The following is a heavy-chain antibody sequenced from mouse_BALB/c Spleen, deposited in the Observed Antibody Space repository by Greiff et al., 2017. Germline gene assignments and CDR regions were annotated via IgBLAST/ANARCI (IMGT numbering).Heavy chain of an antibody. CDR3: ARSPFDD. Sequence: QVQLQQSGAELAKPGASVKMSCKASGYTFTSYWMHWVKQRPGQGLEWIGYINPSTGYTEYNQKFKDKATLTADKSSSTAYMQLSSLTSEDSAVYYSARSPFDDWGQGTTLTVSS. CDR1: GYTFTSYW. CDR2: INPSTGYT. V-gene: IGHV1-7*01. J-gene: IGHJ2*01.